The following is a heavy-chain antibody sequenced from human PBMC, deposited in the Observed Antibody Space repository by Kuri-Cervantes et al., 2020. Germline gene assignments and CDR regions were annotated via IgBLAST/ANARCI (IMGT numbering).Heavy chain of an antibody. Sequence: SETLSLTCAVSGYSISSGYYWGWIRQPPGKGLEWIGYIYSTGSTVYNPSLKSRVTMSINTSKKQFSLKLTSVTAADTAIYYCARYDYPLFDYWGQGTLVTVSS. CDR3: ARYDYPLFDY. J-gene: IGHJ4*02. CDR1: GYSISSGYY. D-gene: IGHD5-12*01. V-gene: IGHV4-38-2*01. CDR2: IYSTGST.